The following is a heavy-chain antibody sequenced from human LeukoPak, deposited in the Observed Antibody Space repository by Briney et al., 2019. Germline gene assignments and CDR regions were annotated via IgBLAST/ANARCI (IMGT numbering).Heavy chain of an antibody. CDR2: IYSSGST. CDR3: VGWSATRIDY. D-gene: IGHD3-3*01. CDR1: GGSISSDY. V-gene: IGHV4-4*07. Sequence: SETLSLTCTVSGGSISSDYWSWIRQPAGKGLEWIGRIYSSGSTNYNPSLKSRVTMSVDTPKNQFSLKLSSVTAADTAVYYCVGWSATRIDYWGQGTLVTVSS. J-gene: IGHJ4*02.